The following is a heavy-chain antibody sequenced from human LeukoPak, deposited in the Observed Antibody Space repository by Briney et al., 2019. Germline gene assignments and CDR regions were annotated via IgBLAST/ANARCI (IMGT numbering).Heavy chain of an antibody. V-gene: IGHV5-10-1*01. CDR3: ARLYQWSDY. CDR1: GYSFTRYW. D-gene: IGHD6-19*01. CDR2: IDPSDSYT. J-gene: IGHJ4*02. Sequence: GESLKISFKASGYSFTRYWISWVRPMPGKGLQWMGRIDPSDSYTNYSPSFQGHVTISADKSISTAYLQWSSLKASDTAMYYCARLYQWSDYWGQGTLVTVSS.